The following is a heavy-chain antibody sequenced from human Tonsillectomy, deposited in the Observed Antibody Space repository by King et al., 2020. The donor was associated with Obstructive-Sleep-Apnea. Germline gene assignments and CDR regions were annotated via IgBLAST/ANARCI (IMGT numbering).Heavy chain of an antibody. J-gene: IGHJ3*02. CDR2: IISSSSTI. V-gene: IGHV3-48*01. D-gene: IGHD3-22*01. CDR3: ARDSLPYYDSSGYYYDDAFDI. CDR1: GFTFSSYS. Sequence: VQLVESGGGLVQPGGSLRLSCAASGFTFSSYSMNWVRPAPGKGLEWVSYIISSSSTIYYADSVKGRFTISRDNAKNSLYLQMNSLRAEETAVYYCARDSLPYYDSSGYYYDDAFDIWGQGTMVTVSS.